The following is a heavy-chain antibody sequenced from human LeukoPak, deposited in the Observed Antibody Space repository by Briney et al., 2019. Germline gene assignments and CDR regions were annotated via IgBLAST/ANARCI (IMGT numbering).Heavy chain of an antibody. J-gene: IGHJ5*02. CDR1: GYTFTSYD. CDR2: MSPNSDNT. V-gene: IGHV1-8*01. Sequence: ASVKVSCKASGYTFTSYDINWVRQATGQGLEWMGWMSPNSDNTGYAQKFQGRVTFTRDTSISTAYMELRSLTSEDTAVYYCARDYGGSSGWYDPWGQGTLVTVSS. CDR3: ARDYGGSSGWYDP. D-gene: IGHD4-23*01.